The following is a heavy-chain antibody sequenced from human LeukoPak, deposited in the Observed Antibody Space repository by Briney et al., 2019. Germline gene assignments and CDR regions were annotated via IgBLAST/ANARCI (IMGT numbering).Heavy chain of an antibody. Sequence: ASVKVSCKTSGYTFTSYYIHWLRQAPGQGLEWMGIINPSGGSTSYAQKFQGRVTMTRDMSTSTVYMELSSLRSEDTAVYYCARQGSGSTYYYYYYYMDVWGKGTTVTVSS. D-gene: IGHD3-10*01. J-gene: IGHJ6*03. CDR1: GYTFTSYY. CDR2: INPSGGST. CDR3: ARQGSGSTYYYYYYYMDV. V-gene: IGHV1-46*01.